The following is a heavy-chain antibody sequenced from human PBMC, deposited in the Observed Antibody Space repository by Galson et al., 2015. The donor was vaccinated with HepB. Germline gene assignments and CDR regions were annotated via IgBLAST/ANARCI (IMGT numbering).Heavy chain of an antibody. J-gene: IGHJ3*02. D-gene: IGHD3-3*01. CDR2: INPNSGGT. V-gene: IGHV1-2*02. CDR3: ARDPLYDFWSGGAFDI. CDR1: GYTFTGYY. Sequence: SVKVSCKASGYTFTGYYMHWVRQAPGQGLEWMGWINPNSGGTNYAQKFQGRVTMTRDTSISTAYMELSRLRSDDTAVYYCARDPLYDFWSGGAFDIWGQGTMGTVSS.